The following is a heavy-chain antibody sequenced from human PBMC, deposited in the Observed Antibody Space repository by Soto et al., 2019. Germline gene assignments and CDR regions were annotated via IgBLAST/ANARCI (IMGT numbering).Heavy chain of an antibody. CDR2: IIPIFGTA. V-gene: IGHV1-69*13. CDR1: GGTFSSYA. J-gene: IGHJ6*02. Sequence: SVKVSCKASGGTFSSYAISWVRQAPGQGLEWMGGIIPIFGTANYAQKFQGRVTITADESTSTAYMELSSLRSEDTAVYYCARAIGQQHLVGEVGYYYNCIDVWGQGTTVTVSS. CDR3: ARAIGQQHLVGEVGYYYNCIDV. D-gene: IGHD6-13*01.